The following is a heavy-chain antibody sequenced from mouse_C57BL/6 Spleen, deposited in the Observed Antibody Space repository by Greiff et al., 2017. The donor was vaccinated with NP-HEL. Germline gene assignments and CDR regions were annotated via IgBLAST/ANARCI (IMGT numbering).Heavy chain of an antibody. J-gene: IGHJ3*01. V-gene: IGHV1-78*01. CDR1: GYTFTDHT. Sequence: VQLVESDAELVKPGASVKISCKVSGYTFTDHTIHWMKQRPEQGLEWIGYIYPRDGSTKYNEKFKGKATLTADKSSSTAYMQLNSLTSEDSAVYFCAREEDGSSLWFAYWGQGTLVTVSA. CDR3: AREEDGSSLWFAY. CDR2: IYPRDGST. D-gene: IGHD1-1*01.